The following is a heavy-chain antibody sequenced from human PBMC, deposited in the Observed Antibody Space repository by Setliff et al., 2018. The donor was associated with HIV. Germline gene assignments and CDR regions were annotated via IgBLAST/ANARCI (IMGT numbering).Heavy chain of an antibody. CDR3: ARARTPMGSGYYMDV. J-gene: IGHJ6*03. Sequence: ASVKVSCKTSGYTFTDYSIHWVRQAPGQGLEWMGWINPNSGGTNYAQKFQGRVTMTRDTSISTAYMELSRLRSDDTAVYYCARARTPMGSGYYMDVWGKGTTVTVSS. CDR1: GYTFTDYS. V-gene: IGHV1-2*02. CDR2: INPNSGGT. D-gene: IGHD5-18*01.